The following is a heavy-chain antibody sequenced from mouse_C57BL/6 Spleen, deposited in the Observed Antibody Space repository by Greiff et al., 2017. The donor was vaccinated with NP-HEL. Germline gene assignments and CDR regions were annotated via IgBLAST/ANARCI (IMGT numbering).Heavy chain of an antibody. CDR1: GYTFTDYY. CDR3: ARGANDCYYLAWFAY. D-gene: IGHD2-3*01. V-gene: IGHV1-19*01. J-gene: IGHJ3*01. Sequence: EVQLQQSGPVLVKPGASVKMSCKASGYTFTDYYMNWVKQSHGKSLEWIGVINPYNGGTSYNQKFKGKATLTVDKSSSTAYMELNSLTSEDSAVFYCARGANDCYYLAWFAYWGQGTLVTVSA. CDR2: INPYNGGT.